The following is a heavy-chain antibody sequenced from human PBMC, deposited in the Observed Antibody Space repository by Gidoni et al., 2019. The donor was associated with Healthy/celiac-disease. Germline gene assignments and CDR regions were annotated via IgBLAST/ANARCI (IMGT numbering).Heavy chain of an antibody. Sequence: EVQLVESGGGLVTPGGSLRLSCAASRFPFSNAWMNWVRQAQGKGREWVSRIKSKTDGGTTDYAEPVKGRFTISRDDSKNALYLQMNSLKAEDTAVYYCTVHSWDYLDYWGQGTLVTVSS. D-gene: IGHD1-26*01. CDR2: IKSKTDGGTT. CDR1: RFPFSNAW. J-gene: IGHJ4*02. V-gene: IGHV3-15*07. CDR3: TVHSWDYLDY.